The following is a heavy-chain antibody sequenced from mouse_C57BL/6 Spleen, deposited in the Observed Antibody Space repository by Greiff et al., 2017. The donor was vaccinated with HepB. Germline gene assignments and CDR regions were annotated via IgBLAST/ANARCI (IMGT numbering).Heavy chain of an antibody. CDR1: GFTFSDYY. V-gene: IGHV5-12*01. CDR3: ARTLYYAMDY. J-gene: IGHJ4*01. CDR2: ISNGGGST. Sequence: EVKLMESGGGLVQPGGSLKLSCAASGFTFSDYYMYWVRQTPEKRLEWVAYISNGGGSTYYPDTVKGRFTISRDNAKNTLYLQMSRLKSEDTAMYYCARTLYYAMDYWGQRTSVTVSS.